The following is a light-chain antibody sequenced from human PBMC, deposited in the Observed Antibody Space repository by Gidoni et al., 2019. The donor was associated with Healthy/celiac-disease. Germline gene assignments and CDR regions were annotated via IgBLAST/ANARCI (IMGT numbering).Light chain of an antibody. CDR3: RSYDSGNWV. CDR2: EDN. J-gene: IGLJ3*02. V-gene: IGLV6-57*01. CDR1: SGSIASNY. Sequence: NFMLTQPHSVSESPGKTVTISCTRSSGSIASNYVQWYQQRPGSSPTTVIYEDNQRPSGVPDRFSGSIDSSSSSASLTISGLRTDDEADYYCRSYDSGNWVFGGGTKLTVL.